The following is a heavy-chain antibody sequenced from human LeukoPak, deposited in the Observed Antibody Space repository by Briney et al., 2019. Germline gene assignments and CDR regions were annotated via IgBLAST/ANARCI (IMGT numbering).Heavy chain of an antibody. V-gene: IGHV4-30-2*01. CDR1: GGSLSSVGSS. D-gene: IGHD5-12*01. Sequence: PSETLSLTCAVSGGSLSSVGSSCSWIRQPPGKGLEWIGYIYDSGSTYYIPSLKSRATISADRSTTQLSLKLSSVTAADTAVYYCARGQGYRAYSGYDHFDYWGQGTLVTVSS. CDR2: IYDSGST. J-gene: IGHJ4*02. CDR3: ARGQGYRAYSGYDHFDY.